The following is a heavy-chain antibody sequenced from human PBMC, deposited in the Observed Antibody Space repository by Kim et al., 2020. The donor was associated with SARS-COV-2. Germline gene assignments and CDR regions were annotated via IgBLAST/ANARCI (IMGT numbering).Heavy chain of an antibody. CDR2: IKSKTDGGTT. V-gene: IGHV3-15*01. J-gene: IGHJ1*01. D-gene: IGHD5-18*01. CDR1: GFTFSNAW. CDR3: TVHLWHLEYFQH. Sequence: GGSLRLSCAASGFTFSNAWMSWVRQAPGKGLEWVGRIKSKTDGGTTDYAAPVKGRFTISRDDSKNTLYLQMNSLKTEDTAVYYCTVHLWHLEYFQHWGQGTLVTVSS.